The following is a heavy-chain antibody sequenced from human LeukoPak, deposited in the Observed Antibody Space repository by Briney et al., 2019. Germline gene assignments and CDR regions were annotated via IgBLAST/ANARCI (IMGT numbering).Heavy chain of an antibody. CDR3: AKAYYYDSSGRAIDY. D-gene: IGHD3-22*01. CDR2: ISGSGDST. V-gene: IGHV3-23*01. CDR1: GFTFSSYA. Sequence: GGSLRLSCAASGFTFSSYAMRWVRQAPGKGLEWVSAISGSGDSTYYAASVKGRFTISRNNSKNTLSLQMNSLRAKDTAVYYCAKAYYYDSSGRAIDYWGQGTLVTISS. J-gene: IGHJ4*02.